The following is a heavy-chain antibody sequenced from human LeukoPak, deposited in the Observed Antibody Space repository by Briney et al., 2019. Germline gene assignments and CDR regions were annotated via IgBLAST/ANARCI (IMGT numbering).Heavy chain of an antibody. V-gene: IGHV5-51*01. CDR2: IYPGDSDT. CDR3: ARYEDSLYFNY. D-gene: IGHD3-16*01. J-gene: IGHJ4*01. CDR1: GYNFTSSW. Sequence: GESLKRFCKGSGYNFTSSWSGWVSQMPGKGLEWMGIIYPGDSDTRYSPSSQGQVTISADKSISTAYLQWSSLKASDTAMYYCARYEDSLYFNYWGDGTLVTVSS.